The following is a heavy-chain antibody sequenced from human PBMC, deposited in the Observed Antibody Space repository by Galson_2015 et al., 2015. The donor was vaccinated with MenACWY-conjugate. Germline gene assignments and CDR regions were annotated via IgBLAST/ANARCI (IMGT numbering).Heavy chain of an antibody. V-gene: IGHV3-23*01. Sequence: SLRLSCAASGFTFSSYAMTWVRQAPGKRLEWVSTISDSGRFTYYADSVKGRFTISRDNSNNAVFLQMNNVRADDTASYYCAKDLVKNYEMLTGYYSDWGQGTLVTVSS. J-gene: IGHJ4*02. CDR3: AKDLVKNYEMLTGYYSD. CDR2: ISDSGRFT. D-gene: IGHD3-9*01. CDR1: GFTFSSYA.